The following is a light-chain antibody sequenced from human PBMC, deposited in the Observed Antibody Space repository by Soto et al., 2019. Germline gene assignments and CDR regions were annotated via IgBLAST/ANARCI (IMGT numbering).Light chain of an antibody. CDR3: QQSYDTPIT. CDR2: AAS. J-gene: IGKJ5*01. V-gene: IGKV1-39*01. CDR1: QSISSY. Sequence: IQLTQSPSSLSASVGDRVTITCRASQSISSYLNWYQHNPGRAPKLLIYAASILHGGVPPRFSGSGVGTYFTLTINGLQPEDFTAYYCQQSYDTPITFGQGTRLEI.